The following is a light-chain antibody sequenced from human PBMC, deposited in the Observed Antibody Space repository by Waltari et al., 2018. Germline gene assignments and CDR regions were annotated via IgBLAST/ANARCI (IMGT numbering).Light chain of an antibody. CDR1: QSISSW. CDR3: QQYNTYPT. J-gene: IGKJ5*01. V-gene: IGKV1-5*03. Sequence: DIQMTQSPSTLSASVGDRVTITCRASQSISSWLAWYQQKPGKAPKLLIYTASSLGSGVPSRFSGSGSGTEFTLTISSLQPDDFATYYCQQYNTYPTFGQGTRLEIK. CDR2: TAS.